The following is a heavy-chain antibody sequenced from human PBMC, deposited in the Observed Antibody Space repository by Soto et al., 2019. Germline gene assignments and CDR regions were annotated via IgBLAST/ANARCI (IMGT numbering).Heavy chain of an antibody. CDR3: AKDQPFFYCSSTSCVSDAFDI. V-gene: IGHV3-23*01. D-gene: IGHD2-2*01. CDR2: ISGSGGST. Sequence: GGSLRLSCAASGFTFSSYAMSWVRQAPGKGLEWVSAISGSGGSTYYADSVKGRFTISRDNSKNTLYLQMNSLRAEDTAVYYWAKDQPFFYCSSTSCVSDAFDIWGQGTMVTVSS. J-gene: IGHJ3*02. CDR1: GFTFSSYA.